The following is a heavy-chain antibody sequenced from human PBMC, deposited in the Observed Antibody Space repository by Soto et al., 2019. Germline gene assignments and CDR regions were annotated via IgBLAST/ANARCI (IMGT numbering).Heavy chain of an antibody. D-gene: IGHD2-15*01. CDR2: ISTTSFTI. CDR3: ARERCYDGTCYSASDS. CDR1: GFSFSTYN. V-gene: IGHV3-48*02. Sequence: HPGGSLRLSCAASGFSFSTYNMDWVRQAPGKRPEWVAYISTTSFTIYYADSVKGRFTISRDNDRNSLYLEMNSLRDEDTAVYYFARERCYDGTCYSASDSWGQGTLVTVSS. J-gene: IGHJ5*01.